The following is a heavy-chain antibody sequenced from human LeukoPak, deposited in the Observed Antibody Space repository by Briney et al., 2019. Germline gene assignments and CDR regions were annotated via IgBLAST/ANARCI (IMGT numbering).Heavy chain of an antibody. Sequence: PGGSLRLSCAASRFTFSSYLMSWVRPAPGKGLEWVAKIKQDGSEKYYVDSVKGRFTISRDNAKNSLYLQMNRLRVEDTAVYYCARWANYDYVWGSYPFDCWGQGTLVTVSS. CDR2: IKQDGSEK. D-gene: IGHD3-16*02. V-gene: IGHV3-7*01. CDR3: ARWANYDYVWGSYPFDC. J-gene: IGHJ4*02. CDR1: RFTFSSYL.